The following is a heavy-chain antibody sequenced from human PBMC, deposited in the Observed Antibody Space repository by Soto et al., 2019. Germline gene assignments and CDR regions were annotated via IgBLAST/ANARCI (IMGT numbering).Heavy chain of an antibody. CDR1: GYTFTRYG. V-gene: IGHV1-18*01. CDR3: EMVDVYVTPSPQDV. J-gene: IGHJ6*02. CDR2: INTYNGNT. D-gene: IGHD3-16*01. Sequence: QVQLVQSGAEVKNPGASVKVSCKASGYTFTRYGIGWARQAPGQGLEWMGWINTYNGNTNYAQNVQGRVNLTTDTSTSTAYMELRLLRSNDTAIYYCEMVDVYVTPSPQDVWGQGTTVIVSS.